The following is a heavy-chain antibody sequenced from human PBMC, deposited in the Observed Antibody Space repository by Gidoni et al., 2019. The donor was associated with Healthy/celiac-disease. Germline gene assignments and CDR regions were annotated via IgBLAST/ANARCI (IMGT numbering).Heavy chain of an antibody. V-gene: IGHV3-9*01. CDR1: GFTFDDYA. D-gene: IGHD6-13*01. J-gene: IGHJ3*02. CDR3: AKDSSSSFDAFDI. CDR2: ISWNSGSI. Sequence: EVQLVESGGGLVQPGRSLRLSCAASGFTFDDYAMHWVRQAPGKGLECVSGISWNSGSIGYADSVKGRFTISRDNAKNSLYLQMNSLRAEDTALYYCAKDSSSSFDAFDIWGQGTMVTVSS.